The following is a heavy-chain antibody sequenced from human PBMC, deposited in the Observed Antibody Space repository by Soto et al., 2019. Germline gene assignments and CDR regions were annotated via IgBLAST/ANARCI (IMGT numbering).Heavy chain of an antibody. D-gene: IGHD2-2*01. Sequence: QPGGSLRLSCAASGFTFSSYGMHWVRQAPGKGLEWVAVISYDGSNKYYADSVKGRFTISRDNSKNTLYLQMNSLRAEDTAVYYCAKDGPWKYQQLLIDYWGQGTLVTVSS. CDR3: AKDGPWKYQQLLIDY. V-gene: IGHV3-30*18. CDR2: ISYDGSNK. CDR1: GFTFSSYG. J-gene: IGHJ4*02.